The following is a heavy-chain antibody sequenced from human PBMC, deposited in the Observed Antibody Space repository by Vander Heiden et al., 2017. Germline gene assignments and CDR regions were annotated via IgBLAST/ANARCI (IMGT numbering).Heavy chain of an antibody. Sequence: QVHLVQSGAGVKKTGASVRVSDRESGSTITSYYIHWVRRAPGQGLEWMGRINPDVGNTMYAQKFRGRLTLASDTSTSTVHMELTTLTSGDTGVYYCARDLPLGRNSGWLPNFWGQGSTVTVSS. J-gene: IGHJ4*02. CDR3: ARDLPLGRNSGWLPNF. D-gene: IGHD6-19*01. CDR1: GSTITSYY. V-gene: IGHV1-46*01. CDR2: INPDVGNT.